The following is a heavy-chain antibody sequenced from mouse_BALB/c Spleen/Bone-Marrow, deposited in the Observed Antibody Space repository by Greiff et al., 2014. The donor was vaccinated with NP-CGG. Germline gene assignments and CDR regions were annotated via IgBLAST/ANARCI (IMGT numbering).Heavy chain of an antibody. CDR1: GYTFTDYA. Sequence: QVHVKQSGPELVRPGVSVKTSCKGSGYTFTDYAMHWVRQSHAKSLEWIGVISTYSGNTNYNQKFKGKATMTVDKSSSTAYMELARLTSEDSAIYYCASYYGSSYFDYWGQGTTLTVSS. V-gene: IGHV1-67*01. CDR2: ISTYSGNT. D-gene: IGHD1-1*01. CDR3: ASYYGSSYFDY. J-gene: IGHJ2*01.